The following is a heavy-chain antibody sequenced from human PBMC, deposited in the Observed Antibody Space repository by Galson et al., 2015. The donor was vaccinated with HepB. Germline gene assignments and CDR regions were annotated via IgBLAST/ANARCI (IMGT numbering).Heavy chain of an antibody. Sequence: SLRLSCAASGFTFGDYVMNWVRQAPGKGLEWVSKISGGSTTTSYADSVKGRFTVSRDNAKNSLYLQMNSLRAEDTAVYYCTRAWAVGYGMAAYWGQGTLVTVSS. CDR2: ISGGSTTT. J-gene: IGHJ4*02. V-gene: IGHV3-48*01. CDR1: GFTFGDYV. CDR3: TRAWAVGYGMAAY. D-gene: IGHD1-26*01.